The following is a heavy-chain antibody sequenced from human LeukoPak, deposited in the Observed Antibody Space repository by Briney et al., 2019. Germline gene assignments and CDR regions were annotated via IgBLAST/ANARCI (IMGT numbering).Heavy chain of an antibody. CDR2: IYYSGST. V-gene: IGHV4-39*01. CDR1: GGSISSSSYY. Sequence: SETLSLTCTVSGGSISSSSYYWGWIRQPPGKGLEWIGSIYYSGSTYYNPSLKSRVTISVDTSKNQFSLKLSSVTAADTAVYHCARVYGSGSYYNGYYYYYMDVWGKGTTVTISS. J-gene: IGHJ6*03. CDR3: ARVYGSGSYYNGYYYYYMDV. D-gene: IGHD3-10*01.